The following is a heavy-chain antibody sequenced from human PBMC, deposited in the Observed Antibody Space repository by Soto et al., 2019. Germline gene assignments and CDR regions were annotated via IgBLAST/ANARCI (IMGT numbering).Heavy chain of an antibody. D-gene: IGHD3-22*01. V-gene: IGHV3-9*01. CDR3: VRDMDVSGYARFDY. CDR2: ISLNSGNI. Sequence: GGSLRLSCAASGFTFDDHAMHWVRQVPGKGLEWVSGISLNSGNIGYADPVKGRFTISRDDAENSLYLQMNSLRVEDTALYYCVRDMDVSGYARFDYWGQGTLVTVSS. CDR1: GFTFDDHA. J-gene: IGHJ4*02.